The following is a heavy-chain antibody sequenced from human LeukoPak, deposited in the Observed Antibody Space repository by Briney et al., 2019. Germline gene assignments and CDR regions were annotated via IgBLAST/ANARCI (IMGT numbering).Heavy chain of an antibody. CDR3: ATSGSYLRNWFDP. CDR2: ISAYNGNT. CDR1: GYTFTSYG. V-gene: IGHV1-18*01. Sequence: RASVKVSCRASGYTFTSYGISWVRQAPGQGLEWMGWISAYNGNTNYAQKLQGRVTMTTDTSTSTAYMELRSLRSDDTAVYYCATSGSYLRNWFDPWGQGTLVTVSS. J-gene: IGHJ5*02. D-gene: IGHD1-26*01.